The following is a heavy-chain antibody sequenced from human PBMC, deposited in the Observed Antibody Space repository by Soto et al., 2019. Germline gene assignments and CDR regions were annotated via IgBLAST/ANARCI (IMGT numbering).Heavy chain of an antibody. CDR3: ASDRSSGWYYDYYGMDV. J-gene: IGHJ6*02. CDR2: ISPIFGTA. Sequence: SVKASCKASGGTFSSYALRWVRQAPGQGLEGMGGISPIFGTANYAQKFQGRVTITADESTSPAYMELSSLRSEDTAVYYCASDRSSGWYYDYYGMDVWGQGTTVTVSS. CDR1: GGTFSSYA. V-gene: IGHV1-69*13. D-gene: IGHD6-19*01.